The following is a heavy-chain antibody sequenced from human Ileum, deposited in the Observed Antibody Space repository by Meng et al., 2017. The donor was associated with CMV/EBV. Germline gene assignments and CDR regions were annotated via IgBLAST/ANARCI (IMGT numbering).Heavy chain of an antibody. CDR2: IHTSGTT. Sequence: QPQDSGPRLVKPSETLSLTCTAPDGSIISYYWSWIRQSAGKGLEWIGRIHTSGTTNYNPSLKSRVTLSLDTSKDQFSLKLTSVTAADTAVYYCAREKSSCTSSTCYGVDSWGQGTLVTVSS. V-gene: IGHV4-4*07. CDR1: DGSIISYY. CDR3: AREKSSCTSSTCYGVDS. J-gene: IGHJ4*02. D-gene: IGHD2-2*01.